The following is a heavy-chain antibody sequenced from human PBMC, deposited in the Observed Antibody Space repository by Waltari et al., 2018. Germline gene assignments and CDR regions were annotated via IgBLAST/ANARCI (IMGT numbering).Heavy chain of an antibody. CDR2: VSDSGVIT. J-gene: IGHJ4*02. V-gene: IGHV3-23*01. CDR3: ARHLYSIDYLELGN. CDR1: GFNFFRYA. D-gene: IGHD3-22*01. Sequence: EVHLLESGGGLAQPGGSLILSCAASGFNFFRYAMSWVRQAPGRGLEWVSGVSDSGVITKYADSVKGRFTVSRDNSKNTVFLQLNSLRAEDTAIYYCARHLYSIDYLELGNWGQGTLVTVSS.